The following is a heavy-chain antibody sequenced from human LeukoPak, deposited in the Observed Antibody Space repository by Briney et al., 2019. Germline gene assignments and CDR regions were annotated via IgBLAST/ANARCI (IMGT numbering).Heavy chain of an antibody. J-gene: IGHJ4*02. Sequence: GGSLRLSCAASGFTFSSDSMNWVRQAPGKGLEWVSSISSSSNDIHYADSVKGRFTISRDNAKNSLYLQMNSLRAEDTAVYYCARAWRYYDFWSGYPYYFDYWGQGTLVTVSS. CDR1: GFTFSSDS. V-gene: IGHV3-21*01. CDR3: ARAWRYYDFWSGYPYYFDY. D-gene: IGHD3-3*01. CDR2: ISSSSNDI.